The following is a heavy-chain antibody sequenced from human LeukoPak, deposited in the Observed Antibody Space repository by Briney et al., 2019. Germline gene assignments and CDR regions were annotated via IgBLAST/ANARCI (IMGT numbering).Heavy chain of an antibody. CDR1: GFTFSSYA. Sequence: GGSLRLSCAASGFTFSSYAMSWVRQAPGKGLEWVSAISGSGGSTYYADSVKGRFTISRDNSKNTLYLQMNSLRAEDTAVYYCAKDSWEYRSGWYPFDYWGQGTLVTVSS. J-gene: IGHJ4*02. D-gene: IGHD6-19*01. CDR2: ISGSGGST. CDR3: AKDSWEYRSGWYPFDY. V-gene: IGHV3-23*01.